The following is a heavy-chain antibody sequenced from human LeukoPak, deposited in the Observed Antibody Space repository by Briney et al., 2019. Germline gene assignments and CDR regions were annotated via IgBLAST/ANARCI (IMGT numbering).Heavy chain of an antibody. J-gene: IGHJ4*02. Sequence: GGSQRLSCEVSGFTFSNFAMNWVRQAPGKGLEWVSTISGSGGSTFYADSVKGRFTVSRDNSKNTLYLQMNSLRVEDTAVYYCAKDHDRGFSYFNGYWGQGTLVTVSS. V-gene: IGHV3-23*01. D-gene: IGHD5-18*01. CDR2: ISGSGGST. CDR1: GFTFSNFA. CDR3: AKDHDRGFSYFNGY.